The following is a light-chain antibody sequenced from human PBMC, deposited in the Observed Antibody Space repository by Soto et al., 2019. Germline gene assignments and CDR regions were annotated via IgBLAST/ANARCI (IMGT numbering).Light chain of an antibody. CDR1: SSNIGAGYD. CDR3: QSYDSSLSGYVV. J-gene: IGLJ2*01. V-gene: IGLV1-40*01. CDR2: GNS. Sequence: QPVLTQPPSVSGAPGQRVTISCTGSSSNIGAGYDVHWYQQLPGTAPKLLIYGNSNRPSGVPDRFSGSKSGTSVSLAITGLQAEDEADYYCQSYDSSLSGYVVFGGGTKLTVL.